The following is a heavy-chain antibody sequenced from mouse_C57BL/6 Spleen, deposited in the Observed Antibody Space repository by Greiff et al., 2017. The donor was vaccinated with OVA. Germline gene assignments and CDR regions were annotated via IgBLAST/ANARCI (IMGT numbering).Heavy chain of an antibody. V-gene: IGHV5-17*01. D-gene: IGHD4-1*01. CDR1: GFTFTDYG. Sequence: EVNVVESGGGLVKPGGSLKLSCAASGFTFTDYGMHWVRQAPEKGLEWVADISRGSSTNYYADTVKGRFTISRDNAKNTLLLQMTSLRSEDTAMYYCARSNWGFDYWGQGTTLTVSS. CDR2: ISRGSSTN. J-gene: IGHJ2*01. CDR3: ARSNWGFDY.